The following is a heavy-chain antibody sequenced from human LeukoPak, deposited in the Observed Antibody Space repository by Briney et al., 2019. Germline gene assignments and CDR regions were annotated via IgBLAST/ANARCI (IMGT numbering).Heavy chain of an antibody. CDR2: IWYDGSNK. D-gene: IGHD6-13*01. Sequence: PGGSLSFSCAASGFTFSSYVLHWVGQAPGKGLEWVAVIWYDGSNKYYADSVKGRFTISRDHSKNTLYLQMNSLRAEDTAVYYCAKEQNRIAAAGLFHYWGQGHLVTVSS. CDR1: GFTFSSYV. CDR3: AKEQNRIAAAGLFHY. J-gene: IGHJ4*02. V-gene: IGHV3-33*06.